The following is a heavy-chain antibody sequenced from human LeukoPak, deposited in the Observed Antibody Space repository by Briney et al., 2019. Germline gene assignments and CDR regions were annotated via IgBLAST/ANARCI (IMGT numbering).Heavy chain of an antibody. D-gene: IGHD6-13*01. V-gene: IGHV1-2*02. CDR2: INPNNGGT. Sequence: ASVKVSCKASGYTFTGYYMQWVRQAPGQGLEWMGWINPNNGGTNYAQKFQGRVTMTRDTSISTAYMELSRLRSDDTAVYYCAREIAAAGTYNWFDPWGQGTLVTVSS. J-gene: IGHJ5*02. CDR1: GYTFTGYY. CDR3: AREIAAAGTYNWFDP.